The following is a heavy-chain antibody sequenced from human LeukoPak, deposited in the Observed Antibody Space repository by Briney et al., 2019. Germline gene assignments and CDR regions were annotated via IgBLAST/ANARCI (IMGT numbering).Heavy chain of an antibody. J-gene: IGHJ4*02. CDR1: GYNFSNCL. Sequence: GESLKISCEGSGYNFSNCLIGWVRQMPGKGLGWMGIIYPGDSDTRYGPSFQGQVTISADKSISTAYLQWSSLKASDTARYYCARHGGGGSGGNSGFDYWGQGTLVTVSS. V-gene: IGHV5-51*01. D-gene: IGHD4-23*01. CDR2: IYPGDSDT. CDR3: ARHGGGGSGGNSGFDY.